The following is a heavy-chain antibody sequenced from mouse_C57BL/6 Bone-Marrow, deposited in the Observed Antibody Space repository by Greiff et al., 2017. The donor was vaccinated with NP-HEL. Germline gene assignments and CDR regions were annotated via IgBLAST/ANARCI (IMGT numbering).Heavy chain of an antibody. CDR3: ARESDYDVPYSMDY. CDR1: GYTFTSYW. Sequence: VQLQQPGAELVKPGASVKLSCKASGYTFTSYWMQWVKQRPGQGLEWIGEIDPSDSYTNYNQKFKGKATFTVDTSSSTAYMQLSSLTSEAAAVYYCARESDYDVPYSMDYWGQGTSVTVSS. V-gene: IGHV1-50*01. D-gene: IGHD2-4*01. J-gene: IGHJ4*01. CDR2: IDPSDSYT.